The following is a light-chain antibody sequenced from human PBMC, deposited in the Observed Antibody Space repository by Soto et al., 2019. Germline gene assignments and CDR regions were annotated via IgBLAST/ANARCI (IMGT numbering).Light chain of an antibody. J-gene: IGKJ4*01. V-gene: IGKV3-20*01. Sequence: PGERAPRSCRASQRISDSYVACYQHRLGQAPRLLVYAASTRAPGVPDRFSGSGSGTDFTLTISRLEPEDFAVYHCQQYNFSPRTFGGGTKVEIK. CDR2: AAS. CDR3: QQYNFSPRT. CDR1: QRISDSY.